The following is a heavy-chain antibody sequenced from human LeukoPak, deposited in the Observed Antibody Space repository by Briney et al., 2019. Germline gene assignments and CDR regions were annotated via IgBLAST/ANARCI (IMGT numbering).Heavy chain of an antibody. Sequence: GGSLRLSCAASGFTFSSYSMSWVRQAPGKGLEWVSAISSSGGSTDYTDPVKGRFTISRDNSKNTLYLQMNSLRAEDTAVYYCAKKMSITAASQVDYWGQGTLVTVSS. D-gene: IGHD1-20*01. CDR2: ISSSGGST. CDR3: AKKMSITAASQVDY. J-gene: IGHJ4*02. V-gene: IGHV3-23*01. CDR1: GFTFSSYS.